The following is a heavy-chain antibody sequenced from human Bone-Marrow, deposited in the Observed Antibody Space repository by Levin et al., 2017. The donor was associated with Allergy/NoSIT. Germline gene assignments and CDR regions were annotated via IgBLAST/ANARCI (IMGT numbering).Heavy chain of an antibody. CDR3: ARGPRHSDIHWGNY. CDR2: ISSYNGYT. J-gene: IGHJ4*02. D-gene: IGHD3-9*01. V-gene: IGHV1-18*01. Sequence: ASVKVSCKASGYSFTTYDIIWVRQAPGHGPEWLGRISSYNGYTMYAQSVQGRVTMTTDTSTNTAYMELRSLRSEDTALYFCARGPRHSDIHWGNYWGQGTLVTVSS. CDR1: GYSFTTYD.